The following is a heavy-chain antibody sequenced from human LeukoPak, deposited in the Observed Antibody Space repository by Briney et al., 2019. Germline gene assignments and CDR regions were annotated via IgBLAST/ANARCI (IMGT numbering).Heavy chain of an antibody. Sequence: PSETLSLTCTVSGGSISSYYWSWIRQPPGKGLEWIGYIYYSGITNYKPSLKSRVTISVDTSKKQFSLKLSSVTAADTAVYYRARHDSALGAFDIWGQGTMVTVSS. CDR3: ARHDSALGAFDI. D-gene: IGHD7-27*01. V-gene: IGHV4-59*08. CDR1: GGSISSYY. J-gene: IGHJ3*02. CDR2: IYYSGIT.